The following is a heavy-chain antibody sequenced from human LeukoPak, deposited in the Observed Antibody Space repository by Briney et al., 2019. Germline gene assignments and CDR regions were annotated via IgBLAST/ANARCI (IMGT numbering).Heavy chain of an antibody. CDR2: IYHSGTT. D-gene: IGHD4-23*01. CDR1: GYSISTGYY. CDR3: ARGLRWGLFDY. V-gene: IGHV4-38-2*02. J-gene: IGHJ4*01. Sequence: SETLSLTCTVFGYSISTGYYWGWIRQPPGKGLQWIGSIYHSGTTYYNPSLKSRVTISVDTSKNQFSLKLSADTAVYYCARGLRWGLFDYWGQGTLVTVSS.